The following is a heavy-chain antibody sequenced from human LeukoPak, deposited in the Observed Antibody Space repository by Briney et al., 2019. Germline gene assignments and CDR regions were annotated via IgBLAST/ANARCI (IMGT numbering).Heavy chain of an antibody. CDR2: INPSGGST. CDR3: ARGGPCRSLTIVPERTKYYMDV. V-gene: IGHV1-46*01. CDR1: GYTFTSYY. J-gene: IGHJ6*03. D-gene: IGHD1-26*01. Sequence: GASVKVSCKASGYTFTSYYMHWVRQAPGQGLEWMGIINPSGGSTSYAQKFQGRVTMTRDMSTSTVYMELSSLRAEDTAVYYCARGGPCRSLTIVPERTKYYMDVWGKGATVTVSS.